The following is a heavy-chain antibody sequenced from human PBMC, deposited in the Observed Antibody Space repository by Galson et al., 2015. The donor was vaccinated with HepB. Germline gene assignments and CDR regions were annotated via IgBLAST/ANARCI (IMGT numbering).Heavy chain of an antibody. Sequence: SVKVSCKASGYTTSTYSMTWVRQAPGQGLEWVGWINTKTGNPRYAQGFTGRFVLSLDTSVSTAYLEITSLKAEDTAVYYCATIGVVEATGVRYFHHWGQGTLVTVSS. J-gene: IGHJ1*01. V-gene: IGHV7-4-1*02. CDR2: INTKTGNP. D-gene: IGHD2-15*01. CDR3: ATIGVVEATGVRYFHH. CDR1: GYTTSTYS.